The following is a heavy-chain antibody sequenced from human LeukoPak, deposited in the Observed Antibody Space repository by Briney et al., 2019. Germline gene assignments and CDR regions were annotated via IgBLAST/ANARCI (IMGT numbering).Heavy chain of an antibody. D-gene: IGHD3-22*01. CDR2: INPSGGST. CDR1: GYTFTSYY. CDR3: ARDQGAILLYYYDSSGYYYEFDY. Sequence: ASVKVSCKASGYTFTSYYMHWVRQAPGQGLEWMGIINPSGGSTSYAQEFQGRVTMTRDTSTSTVYMELSSLRSEDTAVYYCARDQGAILLYYYDSSGYYYEFDYWGQGTLVTVSS. V-gene: IGHV1-46*01. J-gene: IGHJ4*02.